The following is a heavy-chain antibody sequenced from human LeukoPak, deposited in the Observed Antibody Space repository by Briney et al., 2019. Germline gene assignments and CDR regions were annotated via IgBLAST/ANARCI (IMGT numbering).Heavy chain of an antibody. CDR1: GFTFNSYW. CDR3: ARDRLTNDAFDI. J-gene: IGHJ3*02. V-gene: IGHV3-74*01. D-gene: IGHD2-8*01. Sequence: GGSLRLSCAASGFTFNSYWMHWVRQAPGKGLVWVSRINSDGSGTNNADFVKGRFIITRDNSKNTLYLQMNSLRAEDTAMYYCARDRLTNDAFDIWGQGTMVTVSS. CDR2: INSDGSGT.